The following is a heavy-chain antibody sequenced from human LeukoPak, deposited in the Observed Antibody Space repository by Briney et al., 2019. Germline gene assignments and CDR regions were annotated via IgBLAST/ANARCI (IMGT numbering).Heavy chain of an antibody. V-gene: IGHV4-4*07. Sequence: KPSETLSLTCTVSGGSMSHYYWSWIRQPAGKGLEWIGRVHTSGSSTYNPSLRSRVTMSVDTSKNQFSLKLSSVTAADTAVYYCARLSVPDAEGAFDIWGQGTLVTVSS. CDR3: ARLSVPDAEGAFDI. D-gene: IGHD2-2*01. J-gene: IGHJ3*02. CDR2: VHTSGSS. CDR1: GGSMSHYY.